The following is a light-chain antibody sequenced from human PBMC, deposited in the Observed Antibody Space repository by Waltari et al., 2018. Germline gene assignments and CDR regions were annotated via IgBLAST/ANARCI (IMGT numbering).Light chain of an antibody. J-gene: IGLJ3*02. V-gene: IGLV3-25*03. CDR2: KDS. Sequence: SYELTQPPSVSVSPGQTARITCSGDALPKQYAHWYQQKPGQVPVLVLYKDSERPSGIPDRFSGSSSGTTVTLTISGVHAEDEADYYCQSGDSSGVGVFCGGTKLTVL. CDR3: QSGDSSGVGV. CDR1: ALPKQY.